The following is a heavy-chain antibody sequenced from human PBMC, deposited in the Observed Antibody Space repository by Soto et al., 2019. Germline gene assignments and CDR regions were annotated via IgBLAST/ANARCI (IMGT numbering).Heavy chain of an antibody. CDR3: ARDLWGYCGTDCYPLDV. D-gene: IGHD2-21*02. CDR2: LYNSGST. CDR1: GGSIRSYY. J-gene: IGHJ6*02. V-gene: IGHV4-59*01. Sequence: QVRLQESGPGLVKPSETLSLTCTVSGGSIRSYYWSWIRQAPGKGLEWIGYLYNSGSTVYNPSLKSRFTIYVDTSKNQFSLKLNSVTAADTAVYYCARDLWGYCGTDCYPLDVWGQGTTVTVSS.